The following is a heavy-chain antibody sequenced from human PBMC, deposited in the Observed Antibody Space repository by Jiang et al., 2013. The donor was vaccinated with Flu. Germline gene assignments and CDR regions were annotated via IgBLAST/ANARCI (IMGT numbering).Heavy chain of an antibody. V-gene: IGHV1-46*01. CDR1: GYTFTSYY. CDR3: ARESLLLWFGELDIHQYYFDY. CDR2: INPSGGST. J-gene: IGHJ4*02. Sequence: KKPGASVKVSCKASGYTFTSYYMHWVRQAPGQGLEWMGIINPSGGSTSYAQKFQGRVTMTRDTSTSTVYMELSSLRSEDTAVYYCARESLLLWFGELDIHQYYFDYWGQGTLVT. D-gene: IGHD3-10*01.